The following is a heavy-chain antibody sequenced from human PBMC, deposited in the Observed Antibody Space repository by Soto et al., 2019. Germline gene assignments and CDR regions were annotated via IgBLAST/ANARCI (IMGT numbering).Heavy chain of an antibody. CDR1: GYTFTDHY. J-gene: IGHJ4*02. CDR2: INPYSGGT. D-gene: IGHD2-21*01. CDR3: ARPKYGETYFDS. V-gene: IGHV1-2*02. Sequence: ASVNVSCKASGYTFTDHYIHWLRQAPGQSLEWMGWINPYSGGTHFARKFQDRVTMARDTSVSTAYMELSSLKSDDTAVYYCARPKYGETYFDSWGQGTVVTVSS.